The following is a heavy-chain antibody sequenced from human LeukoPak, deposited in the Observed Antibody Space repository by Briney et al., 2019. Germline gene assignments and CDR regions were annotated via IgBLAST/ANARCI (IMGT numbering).Heavy chain of an antibody. CDR2: IYYSGST. Sequence: SETLSLTCTVSGGSISSISYYWGWIRQPPGKGPEWIGSIYYSGSTYYSPSLKSRVTISVDTSKNQFSLKLSSVTAADTAVYYCARAMVVVVPAAFDYWGQGTLVTVSS. CDR1: GGSISSISYY. V-gene: IGHV4-39*07. J-gene: IGHJ4*02. D-gene: IGHD2-2*01. CDR3: ARAMVVVVPAAFDY.